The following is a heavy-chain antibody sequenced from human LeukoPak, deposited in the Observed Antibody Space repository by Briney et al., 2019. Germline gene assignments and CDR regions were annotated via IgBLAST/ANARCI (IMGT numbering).Heavy chain of an antibody. Sequence: GGSLRLSCAASGFTFDDYAMHWVRQAPGKGLEGGSGISWNSGSIDYADSVKGRFTISRDNAKNSLYLQMNSLRAEDTALCYCAKDWGNLRLGELSWVFDYWGQGTLVTVSS. J-gene: IGHJ4*02. V-gene: IGHV3-9*01. CDR2: ISWNSGSI. D-gene: IGHD3-16*02. CDR1: GFTFDDYA. CDR3: AKDWGNLRLGELSWVFDY.